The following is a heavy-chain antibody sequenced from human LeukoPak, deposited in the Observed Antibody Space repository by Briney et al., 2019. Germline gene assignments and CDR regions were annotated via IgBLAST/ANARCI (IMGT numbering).Heavy chain of an antibody. Sequence: GGSLRLSCAASGFTFSSYAMSWVRQARGKGLEWVSAISGSGGSTYYADSVKGRFTISRDNSKNTLYLQMNSLRAEDTAVYYCAREIRGYSYFDYWGQGTLVTVSS. CDR3: AREIRGYSYFDY. J-gene: IGHJ4*02. V-gene: IGHV3-23*01. D-gene: IGHD1-26*01. CDR1: GFTFSSYA. CDR2: ISGSGGST.